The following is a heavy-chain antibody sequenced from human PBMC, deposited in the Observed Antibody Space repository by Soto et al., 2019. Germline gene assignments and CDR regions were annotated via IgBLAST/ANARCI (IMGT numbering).Heavy chain of an antibody. J-gene: IGHJ3*02. D-gene: IGHD5-12*01. CDR1: GGTFSSYA. CDR3: ARGGDGGYEGAFDI. CDR2: IIPIFGTA. Sequence: GASVKVSCKASGGTFSSYAISWVRQAPGQGLEWMGGIIPIFGTANYAQKFQGRVTITADESTSTAYMELSSLRSEDTAVYYCARGGDGGYEGAFDIWGQGXMVTV. V-gene: IGHV1-69*13.